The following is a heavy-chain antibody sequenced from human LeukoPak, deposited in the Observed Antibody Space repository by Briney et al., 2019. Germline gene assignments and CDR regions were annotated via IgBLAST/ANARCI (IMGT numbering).Heavy chain of an antibody. V-gene: IGHV1-2*02. CDR2: INPNSGGT. Sequence: GASVKVSCKASGYSFSDKYLHWVRQAPGQGLEWMGSINPNSGGTNYAQKFQGRVTMTRDTSISTAYMELSRLRSDDTAVYYCARAPITISFWRGGYWGQGTLVTVSS. CDR3: ARAPITISFWRGGY. D-gene: IGHD3-9*01. J-gene: IGHJ4*02. CDR1: GYSFSDKY.